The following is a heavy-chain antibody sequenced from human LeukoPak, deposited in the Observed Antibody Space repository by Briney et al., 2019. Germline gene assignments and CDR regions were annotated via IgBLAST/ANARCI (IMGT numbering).Heavy chain of an antibody. V-gene: IGHV3-23*01. Sequence: GGSLRLSCAASGFTFSSYAMSWVRQAPGKGLEWVSSISGSGGNTYYADSVKGRFTISRDNSKNTLYLQMNSLRAEDTAVYYCARVAGLYYEGSGYQWYFDLWGRGALVTVSS. D-gene: IGHD3-22*01. CDR3: ARVAGLYYEGSGYQWYFDL. CDR2: ISGSGGNT. CDR1: GFTFSSYA. J-gene: IGHJ2*01.